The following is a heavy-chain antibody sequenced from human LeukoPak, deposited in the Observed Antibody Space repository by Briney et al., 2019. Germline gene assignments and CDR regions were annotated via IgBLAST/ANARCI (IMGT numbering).Heavy chain of an antibody. CDR1: GFTFSNYD. CDR3: ARVSRDASGWYNFDR. CDR2: ITTAGDT. J-gene: IGHJ4*02. Sequence: GGSLRLSCEASGFTFSNYDMHWVRQPTGKGLEWVSGITTAGDTYYPASVKGRFTVSRENSKNSLYLQMNSLRPGDTAVYYCARVSRDASGWYNFDRWGQGTLVTVSS. V-gene: IGHV3-13*01. D-gene: IGHD6-19*01.